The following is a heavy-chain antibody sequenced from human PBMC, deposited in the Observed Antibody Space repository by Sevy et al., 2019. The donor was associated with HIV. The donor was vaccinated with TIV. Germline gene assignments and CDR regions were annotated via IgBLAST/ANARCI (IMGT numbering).Heavy chain of an antibody. V-gene: IGHV3-7*01. Sequence: GGSLRLSCAASGFTFSSYWMSWVRQAPGKGLEWVANIKQDGSEKYYADSVKGRFTISRDNAKNSLYLQMNSLRAKDTAVYYYARSIVVLPAPVDYWGQGTLVTVSS. J-gene: IGHJ4*02. D-gene: IGHD2-2*01. CDR3: ARSIVVLPAPVDY. CDR1: GFTFSSYW. CDR2: IKQDGSEK.